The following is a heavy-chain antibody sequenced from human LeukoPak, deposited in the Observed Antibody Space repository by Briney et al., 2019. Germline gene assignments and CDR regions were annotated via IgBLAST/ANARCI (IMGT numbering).Heavy chain of an antibody. CDR1: GGSISSSSYY. V-gene: IGHV4-39*07. CDR3: AREDENWNYNWFDP. J-gene: IGHJ5*02. D-gene: IGHD1-7*01. Sequence: PSETLSLTCTVSGGSISSSSYYWGWIRQPPGKGLEWIGSIYYSGSTYYNPSLKSRVTISVDTSKNQFSLKLSSVTAADTAVYYCAREDENWNYNWFDPWGQGTLVTVSS. CDR2: IYYSGST.